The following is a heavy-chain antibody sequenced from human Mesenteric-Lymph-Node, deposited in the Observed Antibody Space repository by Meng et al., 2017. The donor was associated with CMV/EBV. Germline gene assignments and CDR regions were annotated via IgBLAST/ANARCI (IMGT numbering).Heavy chain of an antibody. J-gene: IGHJ4*02. CDR2: IYHSGST. Sequence: SETLSLTCTVSGGSISSGGYYWSWIRQHPGKGLEWIGCIYHSGSTNYNPSLKSRVTVSIDTSKKQFSLKLSSVTAADTAVYYCARIRGSSVVDYWGQGTLVTVSS. V-gene: IGHV4-61*08. CDR1: GGSISSGGYY. CDR3: ARIRGSSVVDY. D-gene: IGHD6-6*01.